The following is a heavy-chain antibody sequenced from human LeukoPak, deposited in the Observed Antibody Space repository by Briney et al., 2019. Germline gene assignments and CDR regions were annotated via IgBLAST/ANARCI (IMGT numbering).Heavy chain of an antibody. D-gene: IGHD3-22*01. J-gene: IGHJ4*02. CDR1: GFTFSSYA. CDR3: AKGEWYYDSSGYYYDY. CDR2: ISGSGGST. Sequence: GGSLRLSCAASGFTFSSYAMSWVRQAPGKGLEWVSAISGSGGSTYYADSVKGRFTISRDNSKNTLYLQMNSLRAEDTAVYYCAKGEWYYDSSGYYYDYWGQGTLVTVSS. V-gene: IGHV3-23*01.